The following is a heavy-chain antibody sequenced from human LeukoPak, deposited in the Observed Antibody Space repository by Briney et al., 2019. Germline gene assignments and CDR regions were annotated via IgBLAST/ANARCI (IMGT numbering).Heavy chain of an antibody. V-gene: IGHV4-34*01. J-gene: IGHJ6*04. CDR3: ARGWDIVVVPAAMSLDYYYHGMDV. CDR2: INHSGST. D-gene: IGHD2-2*01. CDR1: GGSFSGYY. Sequence: PSETLSLTCAVYGGSFSGYYWSWIRQPPGKGLEWIGEINHSGSTNYNPSLKSRVTISVDTSKNQFSLKLSSVTAADTAVYYCARGWDIVVVPAAMSLDYYYHGMDVWGKGTTVTVSS.